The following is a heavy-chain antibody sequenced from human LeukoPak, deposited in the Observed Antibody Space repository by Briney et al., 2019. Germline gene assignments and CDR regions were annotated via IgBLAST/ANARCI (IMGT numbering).Heavy chain of an antibody. Sequence: SQTLSLTCAISGDRVSTNSAPWNWIRQSPSRGLEWLGRTYYRSKWYNDYAVSVKSRITINPDTSKNQFSLQLNSVTPEDTAVYYCARDRDYSDYFNYFDYWGQGTLVTVSS. CDR2: TYYRSKWYN. CDR1: GDRVSTNSAP. V-gene: IGHV6-1*01. D-gene: IGHD4-11*01. J-gene: IGHJ4*02. CDR3: ARDRDYSDYFNYFDY.